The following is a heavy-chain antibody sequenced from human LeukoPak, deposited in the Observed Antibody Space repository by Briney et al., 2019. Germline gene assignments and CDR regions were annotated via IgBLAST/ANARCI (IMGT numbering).Heavy chain of an antibody. D-gene: IGHD6-19*01. CDR2: IYYSGST. Sequence: PSETLSLTCTVSGGSISSSSYYWGWIRQPPGKGLEWIGSIYYSGSTYYNPSLESRVTISVDTSKNQFSLKLSSVTAADTAVYYCARRPLSGWYPFDYWGQGTLVTVSS. CDR1: GGSISSSSYY. V-gene: IGHV4-39*01. CDR3: ARRPLSGWYPFDY. J-gene: IGHJ4*02.